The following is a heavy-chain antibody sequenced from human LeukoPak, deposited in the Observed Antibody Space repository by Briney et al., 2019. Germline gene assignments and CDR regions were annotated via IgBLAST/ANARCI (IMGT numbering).Heavy chain of an antibody. D-gene: IGHD2-21*01. CDR3: AVTNCGGDCYHYYFDY. J-gene: IGHJ4*02. Sequence: SVKVSCKASGGTFSSYAISWVRQAPGQGLEWMGGIIPIFGTANYAQKFLGRVTITADESTSTAYMELSSLRSEDTAVYYCAVTNCGGDCYHYYFDYWGQGTLVTVSS. V-gene: IGHV1-69*01. CDR1: GGTFSSYA. CDR2: IIPIFGTA.